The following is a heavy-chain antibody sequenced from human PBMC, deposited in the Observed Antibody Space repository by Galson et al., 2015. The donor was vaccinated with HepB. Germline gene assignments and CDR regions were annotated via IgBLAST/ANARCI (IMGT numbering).Heavy chain of an antibody. J-gene: IGHJ4*02. CDR3: AKPASGSGSYYNVEFGYFDY. CDR1: GYTFTSYY. Sequence: SVKVSCKASGYTFTSYYMHWVRQAPGQGLEWMGIINPSGGSTSYAQKFQGRVTMTRDTSTSTVYMELSSLRSEDTAVYYCAKPASGSGSYYNVEFGYFDYWGQGTLVTVSS. V-gene: IGHV1-46*03. CDR2: INPSGGST. D-gene: IGHD3-10*01.